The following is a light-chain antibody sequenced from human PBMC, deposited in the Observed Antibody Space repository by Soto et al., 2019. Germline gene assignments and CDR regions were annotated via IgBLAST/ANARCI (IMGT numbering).Light chain of an antibody. V-gene: IGLV1-44*01. CDR1: SSNIGSNT. CDR2: SNN. Sequence: QSVLTQPPSASGTPGQRVTISCSGSSSNIGSNTVNWYQQLPGTAPKLLIYSNNQRPSGVPDRFSGSKSGTSASLAISGLQSEDEADYCCAAWDGSLKGYVFGTGTKVTVL. CDR3: AAWDGSLKGYV. J-gene: IGLJ1*01.